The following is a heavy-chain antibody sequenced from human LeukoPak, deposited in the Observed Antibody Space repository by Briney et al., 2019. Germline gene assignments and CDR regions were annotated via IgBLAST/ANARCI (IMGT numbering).Heavy chain of an antibody. J-gene: IGHJ6*02. D-gene: IGHD5-18*01. Sequence: GGSLRLSCAASGFTFYEYTMHWVRQAPGKGLEWVSLISWVGDITYYADSVKGRFTISRDNSKNNLYLQMNSMRTEDTALYYCSKDKGADTAMAYYYYGMDVWGQGTTVTVAS. CDR2: ISWVGDIT. CDR3: SKDKGADTAMAYYYYGMDV. CDR1: GFTFYEYT. V-gene: IGHV3-43*01.